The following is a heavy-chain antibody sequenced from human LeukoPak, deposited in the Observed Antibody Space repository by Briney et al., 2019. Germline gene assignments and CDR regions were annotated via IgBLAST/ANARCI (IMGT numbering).Heavy chain of an antibody. CDR2: MGCDVKKK. CDR3: AKPYYYDSSGSPIDY. CDR1: GFTLNTYC. D-gene: IGHD3-22*01. J-gene: IGHJ4*02. V-gene: IGHV3-30*02. Sequence: GGSLRLSCAASGFTLNTYCMYWGRDAPGNGRGGGAVMGCDVKKKYYADSVKGRFTISRDNSTKTLYLQMTSLRAEDTAMYYCAKPYYYDSSGSPIDYWGQGTLVTVSS.